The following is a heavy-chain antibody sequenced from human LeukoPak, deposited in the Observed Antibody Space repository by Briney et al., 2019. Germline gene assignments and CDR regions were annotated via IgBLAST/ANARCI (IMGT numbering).Heavy chain of an antibody. D-gene: IGHD3-10*01. J-gene: IGHJ4*02. Sequence: GGSLRLSCAASGFAFSGSAIHWVRQASGKGPEWVGRIRSTANNYATAYAASLKGRFTISRDDSKNTAYLQMNSLNTEDTAVYYCARSQFMDYYGSGSYYADYWGQGTLVTVSS. CDR2: IRSTANNYAT. V-gene: IGHV3-73*01. CDR1: GFAFSGSA. CDR3: ARSQFMDYYGSGSYYADY.